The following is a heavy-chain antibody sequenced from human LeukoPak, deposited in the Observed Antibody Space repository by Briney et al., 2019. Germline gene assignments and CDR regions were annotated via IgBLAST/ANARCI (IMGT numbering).Heavy chain of an antibody. CDR2: IYTSGST. CDR1: GGSISSYL. CDR3: ASSAYYYYGMDV. Sequence: PSETLSLTCTVSGGSISSYLWSWIRQPAGKGLEWIGRIYTSGSTNYNPSLMSRVTMSVDTSKNQFSLKLTSVTAADSAVYYCASSAYYYYGMDVWGQGTTVTVSS. D-gene: IGHD3-10*01. V-gene: IGHV4-4*07. J-gene: IGHJ6*02.